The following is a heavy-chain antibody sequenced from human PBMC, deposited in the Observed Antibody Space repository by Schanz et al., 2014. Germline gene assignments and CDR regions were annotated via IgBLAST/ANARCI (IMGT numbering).Heavy chain of an antibody. CDR1: GFTFDDYA. CDR3: AKDFTGSGIFFNS. Sequence: EVQLVESGGGLVQPGRSLRLSCAASGFTFDDYAMHWVRQAPGKGLEWVSAISGSGDNTFYADSVRGRFTISRDNSRNTLYLQMNSLRAEDTAVYYCAKDFTGSGIFFNSWGQGTLVSVSS. J-gene: IGHJ5*01. V-gene: IGHV3-23*04. D-gene: IGHD3-10*01. CDR2: ISGSGDNT.